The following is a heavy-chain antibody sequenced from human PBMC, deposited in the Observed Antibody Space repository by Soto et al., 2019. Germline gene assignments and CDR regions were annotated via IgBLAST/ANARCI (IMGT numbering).Heavy chain of an antibody. CDR3: ARLASWGLRIFDY. Sequence: PSETLSLTCTVSGGSISSYYWSWIRQPPGKGLEWIGYIYSTGSTNYNPSLESRVTISVDTSKNQFSLKLSSVTAADTAVYYCARLASWGLRIFDYWGQGTLVTVSS. D-gene: IGHD2-21*02. J-gene: IGHJ4*02. V-gene: IGHV4-59*08. CDR1: GGSISSYY. CDR2: IYSTGST.